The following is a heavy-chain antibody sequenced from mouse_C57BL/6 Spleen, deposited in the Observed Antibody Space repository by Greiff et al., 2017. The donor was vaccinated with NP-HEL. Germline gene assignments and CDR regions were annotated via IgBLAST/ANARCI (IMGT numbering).Heavy chain of an antibody. V-gene: IGHV1-42*01. CDR1: GNSFTGYY. CDR3: ASYGYDDDSHYYAMDY. J-gene: IGHJ4*01. D-gene: IGHD2-4*01. CDR2: INPSTGGT. Sequence: EVQLQESGPELVKPGASVKISCKASGNSFTGYYMNWVKQSPEKSLEWIGEINPSTGGTTYNQKFKAKATLTVDKSSSTAYMQLKSLTSEDSAVYYCASYGYDDDSHYYAMDYWGQGTSVTVSS.